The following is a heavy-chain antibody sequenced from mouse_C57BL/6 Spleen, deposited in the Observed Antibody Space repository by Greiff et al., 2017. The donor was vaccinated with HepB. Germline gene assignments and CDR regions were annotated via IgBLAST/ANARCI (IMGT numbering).Heavy chain of an antibody. V-gene: IGHV5-4*03. J-gene: IGHJ4*01. Sequence: EVKVVESGGGLVKPGGSLKLSCAASGFTFSSYAMSWVRQTPEKRLEWVATISDGGSYTYYPDNVKGRFTISRDNAKNNLYLQMSHLKSEDTAMYYCARGKFITTVPYAMDYWGQGTSVTVSS. CDR3: ARGKFITTVPYAMDY. CDR2: ISDGGSYT. CDR1: GFTFSSYA. D-gene: IGHD1-1*01.